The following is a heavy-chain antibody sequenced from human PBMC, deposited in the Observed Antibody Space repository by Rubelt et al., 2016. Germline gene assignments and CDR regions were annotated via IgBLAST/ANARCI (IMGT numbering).Heavy chain of an antibody. D-gene: IGHD2-2*01. Sequence: GSGGGVVQPGGSLRLSCAASGFTFSSYGMHWVRQAPGKGLEWVAFIRYDGSNKYYADSVKGRFTISRDNSKNTLYLQMNSLRAEDTAGYYCAKGGGYCSSTSCYGGYYYYGMDVWGQGTTVTVSS. CDR2: IRYDGSNK. CDR3: AKGGGYCSSTSCYGGYYYYGMDV. J-gene: IGHJ6*02. CDR1: GFTFSSYG. V-gene: IGHV3-30*02.